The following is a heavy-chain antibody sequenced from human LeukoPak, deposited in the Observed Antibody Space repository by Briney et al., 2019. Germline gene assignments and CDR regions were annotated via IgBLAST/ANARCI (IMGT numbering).Heavy chain of an antibody. V-gene: IGHV3-23*01. CDR3: AKDKEAYDFWSGYYYFDY. D-gene: IGHD3-3*01. CDR1: GFTFSSYA. Sequence: SGGSLRLSCAASGFTFSSYAMSWVRQAPGKGLEWVSAISGSGGSTYYADSVKGRFTISRDNSKNTLYLQMNSLRAEDTAVYYCAKDKEAYDFWSGYYYFDYWGQGTLVTVSS. CDR2: ISGSGGST. J-gene: IGHJ4*02.